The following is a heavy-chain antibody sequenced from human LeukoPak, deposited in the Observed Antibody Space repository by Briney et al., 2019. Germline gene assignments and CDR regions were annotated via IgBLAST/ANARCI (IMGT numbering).Heavy chain of an antibody. V-gene: IGHV1-2*02. CDR1: GYTFTDYY. D-gene: IGHD3-10*01. CDR2: INPNSGST. CDR3: ARVITMVRGVTDDY. J-gene: IGHJ4*02. Sequence: ASVKVSCKASGYTFTDYYLHWVRQAPGQGLEWMAWINPNSGSTNYAQKFQGRVTMTRDTSISTAYMELSRLRSDDTAVYYCARVITMVRGVTDDYWGQGTLVTVSS.